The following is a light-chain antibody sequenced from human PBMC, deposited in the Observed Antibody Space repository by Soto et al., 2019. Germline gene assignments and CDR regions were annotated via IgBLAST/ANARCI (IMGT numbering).Light chain of an antibody. J-gene: IGLJ1*01. CDR1: SSDVGGYNY. CDR3: SSYTTSSTRV. Sequence: QSVLTQPASVSGSPGQSITISCTGTSSDVGGYNYVSWYQLHPGKVPKLIIYEVTNRPSGVSNRFSGSKSGNTASLTISGLQAEDEADYYCSSYTTSSTRVFGTGTKVTVL. CDR2: EVT. V-gene: IGLV2-14*01.